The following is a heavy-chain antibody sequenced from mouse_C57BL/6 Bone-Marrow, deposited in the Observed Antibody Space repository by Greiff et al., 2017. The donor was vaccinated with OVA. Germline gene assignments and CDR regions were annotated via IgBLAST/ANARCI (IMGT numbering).Heavy chain of an antibody. J-gene: IGHJ3*01. D-gene: IGHD2-3*01. CDR2: IYPGDGDT. V-gene: IGHV1-80*01. Sequence: LVESGAELVKPGASVKISCKASGYAFSSYWMNWVKQRPGKGLEWIGQIYPGDGDTNYNGKFKGKATLTADKSSSTAYMQLSSLTSEDSAVYFCARGGWLPSFAYWGQGTLVTVSA. CDR3: ARGGWLPSFAY. CDR1: GYAFSSYW.